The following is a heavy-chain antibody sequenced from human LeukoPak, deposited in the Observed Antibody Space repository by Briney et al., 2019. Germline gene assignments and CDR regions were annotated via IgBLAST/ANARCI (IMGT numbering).Heavy chain of an antibody. V-gene: IGHV3-23*01. CDR2: ISGSGGSA. D-gene: IGHD3-3*01. CDR3: ARAPYDFWSGYMLYYYGMDV. Sequence: GGSLRLSCAASGFTFSSYAMSWVRQAPGKGLEWVSAISGSGGSAYYADSVKGRFTISRDNSKNTLYLQMNSLRAEDTAVYYCARAPYDFWSGYMLYYYGMDVWGQGTTVTVSS. CDR1: GFTFSSYA. J-gene: IGHJ6*02.